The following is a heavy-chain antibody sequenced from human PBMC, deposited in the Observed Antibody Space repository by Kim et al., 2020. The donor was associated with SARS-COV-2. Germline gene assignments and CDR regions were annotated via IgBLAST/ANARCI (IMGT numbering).Heavy chain of an antibody. CDR1: GGSVSSGSYY. J-gene: IGHJ4*01. D-gene: IGHD5-18*01. V-gene: IGHV4-61*01. Sequence: SETLSLTCTVSGGSVSSGSYYWSWIRQPPGKGLEWIGYIYYSGSTNYNPSLKSRVTISVDTSKNQFSLKLSSVTAADTAVYYCARTADTAMVSLFDYWG. CDR2: IYYSGST. CDR3: ARTADTAMVSLFDY.